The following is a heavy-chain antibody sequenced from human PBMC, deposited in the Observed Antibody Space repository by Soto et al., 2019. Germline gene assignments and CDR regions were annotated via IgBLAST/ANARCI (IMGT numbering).Heavy chain of an antibody. CDR1: GGSISSGDYC. CDR3: ARVGGFGATTIDY. J-gene: IGHJ4*02. CDR2: IYYSGST. D-gene: IGHD3-10*01. Sequence: PSETLSLTCTVSGGSISSGDYCWSWIRQPPGKGLEWIGYIYYSGSTCYNPSLKSRVTISVDTSKNQFSLKLSSVTAADTAVYYCARVGGFGATTIDYWGQGTMVTVSS. V-gene: IGHV4-30-4*01.